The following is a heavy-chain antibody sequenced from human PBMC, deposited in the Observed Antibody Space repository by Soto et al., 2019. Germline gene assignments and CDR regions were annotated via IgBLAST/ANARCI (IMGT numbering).Heavy chain of an antibody. CDR1: GGSISSSSYY. CDR2: IYYSGST. V-gene: IGHV4-39*01. CDR3: ARLTTKGSGSYYFDY. J-gene: IGHJ4*02. Sequence: SETLSLTCTVSGGSISSSSYYWGWIRQPPGKGLEWIGSIYYSGSTYYNPSLKSRVTISVDTSKNQFSLKLSSVTAADTAVYYCARLTTKGSGSYYFDYWGQGTLVTVSS. D-gene: IGHD3-10*01.